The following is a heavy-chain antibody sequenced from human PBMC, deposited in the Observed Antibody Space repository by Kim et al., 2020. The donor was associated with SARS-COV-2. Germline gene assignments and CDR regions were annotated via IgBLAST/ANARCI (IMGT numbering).Heavy chain of an antibody. CDR3: AKGGTGPDY. CDR1: GFTFSSFA. V-gene: IGHV3-23*01. J-gene: IGHJ4*02. D-gene: IGHD3-16*01. CDR2: ISGSGGTS. Sequence: GGSLRLSCAASGFTFSSFAMSWVRQAPGKGLEWVSAISGSGGTSYYADSVKGRFTISRDNSKNTLYLQMNSLRAEDTAVYYCAKGGTGPDYWGQGTLVTVSS.